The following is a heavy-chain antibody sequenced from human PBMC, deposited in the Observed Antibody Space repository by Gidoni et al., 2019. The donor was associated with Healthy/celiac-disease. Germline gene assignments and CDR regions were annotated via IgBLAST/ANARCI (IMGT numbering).Heavy chain of an antibody. CDR3: ARLVVAATDYYYGMDV. CDR1: GCSVSSGSYY. J-gene: IGHJ6*02. D-gene: IGHD2-15*01. V-gene: IGHV4-61*01. CDR2: IYYSGST. Sequence: QVQLQESGPGLVKPSETLSLTCTVSGCSVSSGSYYWSWIRQPPGKGLEWIGYIYYSGSTNYNPSLKSRVTISVDTSKNQFSLKLSSVTAADTAVYYCARLVVAATDYYYGMDVWGQGTTVTVSS.